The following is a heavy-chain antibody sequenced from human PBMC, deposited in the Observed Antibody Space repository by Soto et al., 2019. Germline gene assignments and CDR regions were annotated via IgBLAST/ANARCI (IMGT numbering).Heavy chain of an antibody. J-gene: IGHJ4*02. CDR1: GFTFSSYA. Sequence: GGSLRLSCAASGFTFSSYAMSWVRQAPGKGLEWVSAISGSGGSTYYADSVKGRFTISRDNSKNTLYLQMNSLRAGDTAVYYCAKYTDSSGWRDQIFDYWGQGTLVTVSS. V-gene: IGHV3-23*01. CDR3: AKYTDSSGWRDQIFDY. CDR2: ISGSGGST. D-gene: IGHD6-19*01.